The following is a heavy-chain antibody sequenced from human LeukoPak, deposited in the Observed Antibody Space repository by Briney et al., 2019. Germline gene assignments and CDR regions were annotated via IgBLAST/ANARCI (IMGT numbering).Heavy chain of an antibody. CDR2: INAGNGNT. V-gene: IGHV1-3*01. J-gene: IGHJ3*02. CDR3: ARLSQALDAFDI. CDR1: GYTFTGYY. Sequence: GASVKVSCKASGYTFTGYYMHWVRQAPGQRLEWMGWINAGNGNTKYSQKFQGRVTITRDTSASTAYMELSSLRSEDTAVYYCARLSQALDAFDIWGQGTMVTVSS.